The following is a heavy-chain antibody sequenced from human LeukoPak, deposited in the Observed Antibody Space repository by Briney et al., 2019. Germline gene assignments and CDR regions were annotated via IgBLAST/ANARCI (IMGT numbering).Heavy chain of an antibody. J-gene: IGHJ4*02. CDR1: GGSISSSTYY. D-gene: IGHD3-9*01. Sequence: SETLSLTCTVSGGSISSSTYYWGWIRRPPGKGLEWIGSIYYSGSSYYNPSLKSRVTISVDTSKNQFSLKLSSVTAADTAVYYCARHLKGILTGFYFDYWGQGTLVTVSS. CDR3: ARHLKGILTGFYFDY. CDR2: IYYSGSS. V-gene: IGHV4-39*01.